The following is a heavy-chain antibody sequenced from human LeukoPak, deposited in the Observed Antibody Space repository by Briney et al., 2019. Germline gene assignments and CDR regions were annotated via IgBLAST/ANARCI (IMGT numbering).Heavy chain of an antibody. CDR3: ARTILDYGYYYGSGSYYSGGDY. D-gene: IGHD3-10*01. J-gene: IGHJ4*02. CDR1: GFTFSSYA. V-gene: IGHV3-23*01. CDR2: ISGSGGST. Sequence: GGSLRLSCAASGFTFSSYAMSWVRQDPGKGLEWVSAISGSGGSTYYADSVKGRFTISRDNSKNTLYLQMNSLRAEDTAVYYCARTILDYGYYYGSGSYYSGGDYWGQGTLVTVSS.